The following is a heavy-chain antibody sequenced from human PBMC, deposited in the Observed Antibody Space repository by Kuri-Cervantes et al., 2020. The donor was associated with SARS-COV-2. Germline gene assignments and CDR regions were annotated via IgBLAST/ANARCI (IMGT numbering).Heavy chain of an antibody. D-gene: IGHD3-10*01. CDR2: ISSSGSNI. V-gene: IGHV3-11*04. CDR1: GFTFSDYY. J-gene: IGHJ5*01. Sequence: GESLKISCAASGFTFSDYYMTWIRQAPGRGLEWVSYISSSGSNIYYADSVKGRFTISRDNAKNSLYLEMNSLRAEDTAVYYCARDPGGVMVRGISIISAHWFDSWGQGTLVTISS. CDR3: ARDPGGVMVRGISIISAHWFDS.